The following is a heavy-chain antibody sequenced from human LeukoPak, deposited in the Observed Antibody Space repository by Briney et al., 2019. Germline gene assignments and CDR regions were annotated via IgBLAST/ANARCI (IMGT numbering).Heavy chain of an antibody. CDR3: AKDIGRVDTASTYMDV. V-gene: IGHV3-9*01. CDR1: GFAFDDYA. J-gene: IGHJ6*03. D-gene: IGHD5-18*01. CDR2: ISWNSFTI. Sequence: GGSLRLSCAASGFAFDDYAMHWVRQAPGKGLEWVSGISWNSFTIGYADSVKGRFTISRDNAKNSLYLQMNSLRVEDTALYYCAKDIGRVDTASTYMDVWGKGTTVTISS.